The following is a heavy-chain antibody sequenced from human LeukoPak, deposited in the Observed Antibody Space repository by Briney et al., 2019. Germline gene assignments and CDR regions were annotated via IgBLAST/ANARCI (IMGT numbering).Heavy chain of an antibody. Sequence: GGSLRLSCAASGFALSRYNINWVRQAPGKGLEWVSSISSSSTYIYYADSLKGRFTVSRDNAKNSLSLQMNSLRAEDTAVYYCAKIIAANLHSFDYWGQGTLVTVSS. J-gene: IGHJ4*02. CDR2: ISSSSTYI. V-gene: IGHV3-21*01. CDR3: AKIIAANLHSFDY. D-gene: IGHD6-25*01. CDR1: GFALSRYN.